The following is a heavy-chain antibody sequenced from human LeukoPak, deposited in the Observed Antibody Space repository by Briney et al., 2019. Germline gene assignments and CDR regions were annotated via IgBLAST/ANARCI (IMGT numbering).Heavy chain of an antibody. CDR1: GFPFSTYF. V-gene: IGHV3-30-3*01. J-gene: IGHJ3*02. Sequence: GALRLSCAASGFPFSTYFMDWVRQAPGKGLEWVAVIASDGSHTFYGESVKGRFTISRDNSKNTLYLQMNSLRAEDTAVYFCARERQDTIVHSGAFDIWGQGTMVTVSS. CDR2: IASDGSHT. CDR3: ARERQDTIVHSGAFDI. D-gene: IGHD3-10*01.